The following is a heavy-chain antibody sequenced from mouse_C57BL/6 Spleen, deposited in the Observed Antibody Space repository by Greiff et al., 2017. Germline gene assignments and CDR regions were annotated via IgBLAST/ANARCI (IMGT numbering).Heavy chain of an antibody. Sequence: QVQLQQPGAELVRPGSSVKLSCKASGYTFTSYWMDWVKQRPGQGLEWIGNIYPSDSETHYNQKFKDKATLTVDKSSSTAYMQLSSLTSEDSAVYYCAPSYLGYAMDYWRQGTSVTVSS. CDR3: APSYLGYAMDY. CDR1: GYTFTSYW. CDR2: IYPSDSET. V-gene: IGHV1-61*01. J-gene: IGHJ4*01. D-gene: IGHD1-1*01.